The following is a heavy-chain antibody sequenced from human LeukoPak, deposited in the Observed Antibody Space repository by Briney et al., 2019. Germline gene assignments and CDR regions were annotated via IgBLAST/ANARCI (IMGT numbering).Heavy chain of an antibody. CDR3: ARDTSTVTHWYFDL. Sequence: SVKVSCKASGGTFSSYAISWVREAPGQGLEWMGGIIPIFGTANYAQKFQGRVTITADKSTSTAYMELSSLRSEDTAVYYCARDTSTVTHWYFDLWGRGTLVTVSS. CDR1: GGTFSSYA. J-gene: IGHJ2*01. V-gene: IGHV1-69*06. D-gene: IGHD4-17*01. CDR2: IIPIFGTA.